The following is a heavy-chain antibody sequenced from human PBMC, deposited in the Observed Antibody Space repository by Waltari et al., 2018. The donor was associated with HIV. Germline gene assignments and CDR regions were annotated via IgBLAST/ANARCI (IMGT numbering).Heavy chain of an antibody. CDR2: ISSSSSTR. V-gene: IGHV3-48*04. CDR3: ARDLQPRVGMDV. D-gene: IGHD6-13*01. CDR1: GFTFSSYS. J-gene: IGHJ6*02. Sequence: EVQLVESGGGLVQPGGSLRLSCAASGFTFSSYSMNWVRQAPGKGLEWFSYISSSSSTRYYAASVKGRFTISRDNAKNSLYLQMNSLRAEDTAVYYCARDLQPRVGMDVWGQGTTVTVSS.